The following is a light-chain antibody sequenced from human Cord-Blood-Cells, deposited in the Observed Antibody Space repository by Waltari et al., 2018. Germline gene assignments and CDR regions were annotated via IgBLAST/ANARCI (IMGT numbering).Light chain of an antibody. CDR3: QQRSNWPIT. V-gene: IGKV3-11*01. Sequence: EIVLTQSPATRSLSPGEVATLSCRASQSVSSSLACYQQKPGQAPRLLIYDASNRATGIPARFSGSASGTDFTLTISSLEPEDFAVYYCQQRSNWPITFGQGTRLEIK. CDR1: QSVSSS. CDR2: DAS. J-gene: IGKJ5*01.